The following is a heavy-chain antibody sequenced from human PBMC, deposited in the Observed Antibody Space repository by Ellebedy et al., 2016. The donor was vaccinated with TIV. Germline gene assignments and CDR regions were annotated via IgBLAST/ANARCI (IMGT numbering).Heavy chain of an antibody. Sequence: MPSETLSLTCTVSGGSISSYYWSWIRQPAGNGLEWIGRIYNSGSTNYNPSLKSRVTMSVDTSKNQFSLKLRSVNAADTAVYYCARDNGSGRYDYWGQGTLVTVSS. D-gene: IGHD1-26*01. CDR1: GGSISSYY. V-gene: IGHV4-4*07. CDR3: ARDNGSGRYDY. CDR2: IYNSGST. J-gene: IGHJ4*02.